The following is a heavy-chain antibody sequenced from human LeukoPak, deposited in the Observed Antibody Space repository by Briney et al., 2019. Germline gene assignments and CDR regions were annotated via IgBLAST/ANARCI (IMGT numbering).Heavy chain of an antibody. CDR3: ARVENCSGGSCYSSWFDP. V-gene: IGHV4-59*01. D-gene: IGHD2-15*01. J-gene: IGHJ5*02. CDR2: IYYSGST. Sequence: SETLPLTCTVSGGSISSYYWSWIRQPPGKGLEWIGYIYYSGSTNYNPSLKSRVTISVDTSKNQFSLKLSSVTAADTAVYYCARVENCSGGSCYSSWFDPWGQGTLVTVSS. CDR1: GGSISSYY.